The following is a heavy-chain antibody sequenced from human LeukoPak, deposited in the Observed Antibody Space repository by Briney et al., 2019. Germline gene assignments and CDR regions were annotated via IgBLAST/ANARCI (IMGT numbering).Heavy chain of an antibody. Sequence: SVKVSCKASGGTFSSYAISWVRQAPGQGLEWMGRIIPILGIANYAQKFQGRVTITADKSTSTAYMERSSLRSEDTAVYYCARDHWPSIAAPHWFDPWGQGTLVTVSS. D-gene: IGHD6-6*01. CDR2: IIPILGIA. J-gene: IGHJ5*02. CDR1: GGTFSSYA. V-gene: IGHV1-69*04. CDR3: ARDHWPSIAAPHWFDP.